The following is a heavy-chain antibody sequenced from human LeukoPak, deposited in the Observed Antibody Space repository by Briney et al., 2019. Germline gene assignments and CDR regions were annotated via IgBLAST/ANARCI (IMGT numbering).Heavy chain of an antibody. CDR2: IIPILGIA. Sequence: SVKVSCKASVGTFSSYAISLVRQAPGQGLEWMGRIIPILGIANYAQKFQGRVTITADKSTSTAYMELSSLRSEDTAVYYCARDGEDSIVVVPAAIPGDYWGQGTLVTVSS. D-gene: IGHD2-2*01. CDR1: VGTFSSYA. V-gene: IGHV1-69*04. CDR3: ARDGEDSIVVVPAAIPGDY. J-gene: IGHJ4*02.